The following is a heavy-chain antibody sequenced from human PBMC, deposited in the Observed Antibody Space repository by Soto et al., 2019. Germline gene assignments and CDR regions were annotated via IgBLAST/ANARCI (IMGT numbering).Heavy chain of an antibody. D-gene: IGHD6-6*01. CDR3: AKDLTAQQLDSPYYYYGMDV. CDR2: ISYDGSNK. CDR1: GFTFSSYG. Sequence: QVQLVECGGGVVQPGRSLRLSCAASGFTFSSYGMHWVRQAPGKGLEWVAVISYDGSNKYYADSVKGRFTISRDNSKNPLYLQMHSLRAEDTAVYYCAKDLTAQQLDSPYYYYGMDVWGQGTTVTVSS. J-gene: IGHJ6*02. V-gene: IGHV3-30*18.